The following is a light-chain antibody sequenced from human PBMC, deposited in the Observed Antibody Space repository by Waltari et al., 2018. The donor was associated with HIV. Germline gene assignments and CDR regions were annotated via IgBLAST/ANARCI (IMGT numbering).Light chain of an antibody. CDR1: ALPKKY. J-gene: IGLJ2*01. Sequence: SYDLTQPPSVSVSPGQTARITCSGDALPKKYAYWYQQRSGQAPVLVIYEDNKRPSGIPERFSGSSSGTMATLTIRGAQVEDEADYYCYSTDTSGTVVFGGGTKVTVL. V-gene: IGLV3-10*01. CDR2: EDN. CDR3: YSTDTSGTVV.